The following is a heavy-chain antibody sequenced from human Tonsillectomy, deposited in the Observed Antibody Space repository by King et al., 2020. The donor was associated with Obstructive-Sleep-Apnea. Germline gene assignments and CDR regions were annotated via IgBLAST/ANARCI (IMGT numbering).Heavy chain of an antibody. CDR3: ARLEMGAMAPPLDS. CDR2: IDPSDSYT. D-gene: IGHD1-1*01. V-gene: IGHV5-10-1*01. CDR1: GYSFTSYW. J-gene: IGHJ4*02. Sequence: EWQLVQSGAEVKKPGESLRISCKGSGYSFTSYWISWVRQMPGKGPEWMGRIDPSDSYTNYSPSFQGHVTISADKSICTAYLQWNSRKASDPAMYYCARLEMGAMAPPLDSWGQGTLVTVSS.